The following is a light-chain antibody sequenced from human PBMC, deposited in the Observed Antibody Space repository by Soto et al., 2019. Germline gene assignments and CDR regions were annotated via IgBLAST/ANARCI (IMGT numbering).Light chain of an antibody. Sequence: QYVLTQPPSVSGAPGQRITISCTGSSSNIGAGYDVHWYQQLPGTAPKLLIYGHSNRPSGVPDRFSGSKSGTSASLAITGLQAEAEADYYCQSYDSSLRHGVFGGGTKLTVL. V-gene: IGLV1-40*01. J-gene: IGLJ3*02. CDR1: SSNIGAGYD. CDR3: QSYDSSLRHGV. CDR2: GHS.